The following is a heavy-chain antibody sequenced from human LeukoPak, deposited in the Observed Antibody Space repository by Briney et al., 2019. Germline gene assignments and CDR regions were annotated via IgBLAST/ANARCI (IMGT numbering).Heavy chain of an antibody. CDR2: INPNSGGT. J-gene: IGHJ5*02. CDR3: ARDGDCSSTSCYTEGNWFDP. CDR1: GYTFTSYA. V-gene: IGHV1-2*02. D-gene: IGHD2-2*02. Sequence: ASVNVSCKASGYTFTSYAMHWVRQAPGQRLEWMGWINPNSGGTNYAQKFQGRVTMTRDTSISTAYMELSRLRSDDTAVYYCARDGDCSSTSCYTEGNWFDPWGQGTLVTVSS.